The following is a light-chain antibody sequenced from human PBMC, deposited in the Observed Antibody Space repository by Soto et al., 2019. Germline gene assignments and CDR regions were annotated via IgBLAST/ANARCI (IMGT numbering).Light chain of an antibody. CDR2: GAS. CDR1: QSVNSN. CDR3: QHYNTWPWM. Sequence: ETVMTQSPATLSVSPGERATLSCWASQSVNSNLAWYQQKLGQAPRVLIYGASTRATGIPARFSGSGSETAFILSVSSLQSEASATYCCQHYNTWPWMYGKGNKVEI. J-gene: IGKJ1*01. V-gene: IGKV3-15*01.